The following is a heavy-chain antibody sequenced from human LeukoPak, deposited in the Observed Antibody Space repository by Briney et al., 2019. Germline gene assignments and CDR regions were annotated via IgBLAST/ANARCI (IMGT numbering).Heavy chain of an antibody. CDR1: GGSINSSSYY. CDR3: ASEYVVVVAAIMWKWFDP. CDR2: IYYSGST. J-gene: IGHJ5*02. Sequence: PSETLSFTCTVSGGSINSSSYYWGGIRQPPGKGLEWIGSIYYSGSTYYNPSIKSRVTTSVDTSTNQFSLRLSSVTAADTAVYDCASEYVVVVAAIMWKWFDPWGQGTLVTVSS. V-gene: IGHV4-39*07. D-gene: IGHD2-15*01.